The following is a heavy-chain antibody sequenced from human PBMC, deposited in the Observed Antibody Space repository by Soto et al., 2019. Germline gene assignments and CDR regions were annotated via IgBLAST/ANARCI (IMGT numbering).Heavy chain of an antibody. D-gene: IGHD2-15*01. CDR1: GFTFSSYW. CDR3: ARVKFFSGGSCYDSLYYYYYMDV. Sequence: GGSLRLSCAASGFTFSSYWMSWVRQAPGKGLEWVANIKQDGSEKYYVDYVKGRFTISRDNAKNSLYLQMNSLRAEDTAVYYCARVKFFSGGSCYDSLYYYYYMDVWGKGTTVTVSS. V-gene: IGHV3-7*01. J-gene: IGHJ6*03. CDR2: IKQDGSEK.